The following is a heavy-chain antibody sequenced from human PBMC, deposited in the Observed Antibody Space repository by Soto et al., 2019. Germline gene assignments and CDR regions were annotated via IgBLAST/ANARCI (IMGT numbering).Heavy chain of an antibody. CDR1: GYTFTSYG. D-gene: IGHD6-19*01. Sequence: ASVKVSCEASGYTFTSYGISWVRQAPGQGLEWMGWISAYNGNTNYAQKLQGRVTMTTDTSTSTAYMELRSLRSDDTAVYYCGLWLVLSYYYYGMDVWGQGTTVTVSS. J-gene: IGHJ6*02. V-gene: IGHV1-18*01. CDR3: GLWLVLSYYYYGMDV. CDR2: ISAYNGNT.